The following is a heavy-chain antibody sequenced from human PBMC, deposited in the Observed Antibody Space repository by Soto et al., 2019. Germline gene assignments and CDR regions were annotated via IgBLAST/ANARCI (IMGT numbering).Heavy chain of an antibody. V-gene: IGHV4-31*03. J-gene: IGHJ4*02. D-gene: IGHD3-22*01. CDR2: IYYSGST. CDR3: ARDRLIVGAIDY. Sequence: QVQLQESGPGLVKPSQTLSLTCTVSGGSISSGGYYWSWIRQHPGKGLEWIGYIYYSGSTYYNPSLKSRVTISVDTSTNQFSLKLSSVTAADTAVYYCARDRLIVGAIDYWGQGTLVTVSS. CDR1: GGSISSGGYY.